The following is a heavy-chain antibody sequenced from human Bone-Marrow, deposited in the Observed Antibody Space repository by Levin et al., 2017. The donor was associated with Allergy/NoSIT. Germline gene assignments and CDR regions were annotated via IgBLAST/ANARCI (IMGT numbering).Heavy chain of an antibody. J-gene: IGHJ3*02. CDR2: IIPIFGTA. CDR1: GGTFSSYA. D-gene: IGHD1-1*01. Sequence: RASVKVSCKASGGTFSSYAISWVRQAPGQGLEWMGGIIPIFGTANYAQKFQGRVTITADKSTSTAYMELSSLRSEDTAVYYCARHAGSRASNAFDIWGQGTMVTVSS. CDR3: ARHAGSRASNAFDI. V-gene: IGHV1-69*06.